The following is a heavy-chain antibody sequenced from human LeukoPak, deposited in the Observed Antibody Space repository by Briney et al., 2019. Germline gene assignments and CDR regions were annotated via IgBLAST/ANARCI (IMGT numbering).Heavy chain of an antibody. D-gene: IGHD3-10*01. J-gene: IGHJ3*02. Sequence: GSSVKVSCKASGGTFSSYAISWVRQAPGQGLEWMGGIIPIFGTANYAQKFQGRVTITADKSTSTAYMELSSLKSGDTAVYYCARDRYYGSGSPEGFDAFDIWGQGTMVTVSS. CDR1: GGTFSSYA. CDR3: ARDRYYGSGSPEGFDAFDI. V-gene: IGHV1-69*06. CDR2: IIPIFGTA.